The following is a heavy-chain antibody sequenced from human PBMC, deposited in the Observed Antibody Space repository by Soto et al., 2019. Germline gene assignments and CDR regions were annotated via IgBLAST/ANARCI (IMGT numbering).Heavy chain of an antibody. J-gene: IGHJ4*02. CDR1: EFTFSTYA. CDR2: ISGSGDTT. D-gene: IGHD2-15*01. V-gene: IGHV3-23*01. CDR3: AKDGGSSFYSYYFDY. Sequence: EVQLLESGGGLVQPGGSLRLSCAASEFTFSTYAMSWVRQAPGKGLEWVSAISGSGDTTYYADSVKGRFTISRDTSKNTLFLQMNSLRAEDTALYYCAKDGGSSFYSYYFDYWGQGTLVTVSS.